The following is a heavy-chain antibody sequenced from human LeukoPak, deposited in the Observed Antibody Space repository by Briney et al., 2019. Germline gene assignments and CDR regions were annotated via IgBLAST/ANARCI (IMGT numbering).Heavy chain of an antibody. CDR3: ARVNSGYDLGYFDY. D-gene: IGHD5-12*01. V-gene: IGHV1-2*04. J-gene: IGHJ4*02. Sequence: GASVKVSCKASGYTFTGYYMHWVRQAPGQGLEWMGWINPNSGGTNYAQKFQGWVTMTRDTSISTAHMELSRLRSDDTAVYYCARVNSGYDLGYFDYWGQGTLVTVSS. CDR2: INPNSGGT. CDR1: GYTFTGYY.